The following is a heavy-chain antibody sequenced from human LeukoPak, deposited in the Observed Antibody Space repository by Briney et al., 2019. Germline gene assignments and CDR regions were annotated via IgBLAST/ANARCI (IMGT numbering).Heavy chain of an antibody. Sequence: GGSLRLSCAASGFTFSDYGMHWVRQAPGKGLEWVAVIWYDGNSKYYADSVKGRFSISRDNAKNTLYLQMNSLRAEDTALYYCAREDQPRGTFDYWGQGILVTVSS. CDR3: AREDQPRGTFDY. CDR1: GFTFSDYG. D-gene: IGHD2-15*01. J-gene: IGHJ4*02. CDR2: IWYDGNSK. V-gene: IGHV3-33*01.